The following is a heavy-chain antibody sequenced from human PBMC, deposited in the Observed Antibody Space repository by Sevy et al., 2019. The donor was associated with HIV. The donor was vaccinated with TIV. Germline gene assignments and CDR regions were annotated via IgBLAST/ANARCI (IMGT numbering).Heavy chain of an antibody. D-gene: IGHD3-10*01. V-gene: IGHV3-23*01. CDR2: ISGSGGST. CDR3: AKEGTTMVRGVIIKPDNWFDP. J-gene: IGHJ5*02. Sequence: GGSLRLSCAATGFTFNNYAMNWVRQAPGKGLEWVSAISGSGGSTYYADSVKGRFTISRDNSKNTLYLQMNSLRAEDTAVYYCAKEGTTMVRGVIIKPDNWFDPWGQGTLVTVSS. CDR1: GFTFNNYA.